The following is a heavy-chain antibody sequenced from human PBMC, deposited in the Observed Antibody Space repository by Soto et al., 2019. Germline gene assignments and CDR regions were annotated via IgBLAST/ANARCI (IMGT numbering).Heavy chain of an antibody. D-gene: IGHD1-26*01. J-gene: IGHJ4*02. CDR3: AKDEVGATRH. CDR2: IGGSGRDT. Sequence: DVRLLDSGGGLVQPGGSLRLLCAASGFPFSDYAMSWVRQAPGKGLEWVSAIGGSGRDTYYADSVKDRFIISRDNSKNTVSLQKNSLRAEDTALYYSAKDEVGATRHWGQGTLVIVSS. CDR1: GFPFSDYA. V-gene: IGHV3-23*01.